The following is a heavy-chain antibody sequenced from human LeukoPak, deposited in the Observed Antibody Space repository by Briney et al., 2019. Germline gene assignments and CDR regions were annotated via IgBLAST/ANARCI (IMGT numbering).Heavy chain of an antibody. CDR3: ARRIPGFIFDY. CDR1: GGSISSSSYF. D-gene: IGHD2-21*01. Sequence: SETLSLTCTVSGGSISSSSYFWGWIRQPPGKGLEWIGNIYYSGTTYYSPSLRSRVTVSVDTSKNHFSLKLNSVTAADTAVYYCARRIPGFIFDYWGQGTLVTVSS. V-gene: IGHV4-39*02. J-gene: IGHJ4*02. CDR2: IYYSGTT.